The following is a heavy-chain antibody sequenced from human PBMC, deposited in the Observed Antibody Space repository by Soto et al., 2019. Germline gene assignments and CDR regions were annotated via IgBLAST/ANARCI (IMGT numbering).Heavy chain of an antibody. CDR1: GFTFSDYY. Sequence: VQLVESGGGLVKPGGSLRLSCAASGFTFSDYYMSWIRQAPGKGLEWVSYMSSRSSTIFYADSVKGRFTISRDNVKNSLYLQMNSLRAEDTAVYYCASGTNGAFFVYWGQGILVTVSS. CDR2: MSSRSSTI. J-gene: IGHJ4*02. D-gene: IGHD2-8*01. CDR3: ASGTNGAFFVY. V-gene: IGHV3-11*01.